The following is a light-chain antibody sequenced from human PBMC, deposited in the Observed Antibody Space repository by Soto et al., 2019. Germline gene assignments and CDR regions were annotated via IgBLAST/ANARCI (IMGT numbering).Light chain of an antibody. CDR3: SSYTTYSTLWV. CDR1: GSDIGNYNY. Sequence: QSALTQPASVSGSPGQSITISCTGTGSDIGNYNYVSWYQQHPGKAPKLMIYGVSNRPSGVSSRFSGSKSGNAASLTISGLQAEDEADYYCSSYTTYSTLWVFGGGTKVTVL. J-gene: IGLJ3*02. CDR2: GVS. V-gene: IGLV2-14*01.